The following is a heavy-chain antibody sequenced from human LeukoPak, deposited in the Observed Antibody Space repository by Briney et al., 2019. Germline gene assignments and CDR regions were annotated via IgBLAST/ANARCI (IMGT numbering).Heavy chain of an antibody. Sequence: PSETLSLTCTVSGGAISSSSYYWGWIRLPPAKGLERIGSIYYSGRTYYNPSLKSRVTISVDTFKNQCSLKLSSVTDADAAVYYCASVYSSGWYIEYFQHWGQGTLVTVDS. CDR1: GGAISSSSYY. CDR2: IYYSGRT. D-gene: IGHD6-19*01. CDR3: ASVYSSGWYIEYFQH. J-gene: IGHJ1*01. V-gene: IGHV4-39*01.